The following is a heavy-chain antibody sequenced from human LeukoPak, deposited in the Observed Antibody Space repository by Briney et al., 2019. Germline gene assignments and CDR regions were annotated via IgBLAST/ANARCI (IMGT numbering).Heavy chain of an antibody. D-gene: IGHD4-4*01. V-gene: IGHV4-59*12. CDR1: GGSISSYY. J-gene: IGHJ6*02. CDR3: ARASVTRVSRIHYYGMDV. Sequence: PSETLSLTCTVSGGSISSYYWSWIRQPPGKGLEWIGYIYYSGSTNYNPSLKSRVTISVDTSKNQFSLKLSSVTAADTAVYYCARASVTRVSRIHYYGMDVWGQGTTVTVSS. CDR2: IYYSGST.